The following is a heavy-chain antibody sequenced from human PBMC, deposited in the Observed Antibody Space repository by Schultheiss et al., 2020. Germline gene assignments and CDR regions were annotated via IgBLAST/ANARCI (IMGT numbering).Heavy chain of an antibody. CDR3: ARGGYCSSPSCQHFEY. CDR2: IRNKANSYTT. Sequence: GGSLRLSCAASGFTVSSYGMHWVRQAPGKGLEWVGRIRNKANSYTTEYAPSVKGRFTISRDDSKNSLYLQMNSLKTEDTAVYYCARGGYCSSPSCQHFEYWGQGTLVTVSS. CDR1: GFTVSSYG. V-gene: IGHV3-72*01. D-gene: IGHD2-2*01. J-gene: IGHJ4*02.